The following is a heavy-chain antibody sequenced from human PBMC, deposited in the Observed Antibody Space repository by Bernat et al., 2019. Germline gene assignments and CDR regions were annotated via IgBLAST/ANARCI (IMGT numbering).Heavy chain of an antibody. CDR2: ISGNGDST. J-gene: IGHJ4*02. CDR1: GFTFSSFP. D-gene: IGHD3-16*01. Sequence: VHLVESGGGLVQPGGSLRLSCAASGFTFSSFPMHWVRQAPGKGLEYVSGISGNGDSTYYANSVKGRFTISRDNSKNTLYLQMNSLRAEDTAVYYCAREYVRGVTAAFFDYWGQGTLVTVSS. CDR3: AREYVRGVTAAFFDY. V-gene: IGHV3-64*04.